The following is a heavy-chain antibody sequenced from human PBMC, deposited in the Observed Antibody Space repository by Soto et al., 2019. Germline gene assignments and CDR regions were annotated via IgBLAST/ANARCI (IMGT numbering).Heavy chain of an antibody. D-gene: IGHD1-1*01. CDR1: GGSFSGYY. V-gene: IGHV4-34*01. J-gene: IGHJ6*02. CDR2: INHSGST. Sequence: SETLSLTCAVYGGSFSGYYWSWIRQPPGKGLEWIGEINHSGSTNYNPSLKSRVTISVDTSKNQFSLKLSSVTAADTAAYYCERGTKDYGMDVWGQGTTVTVS. CDR3: ERGTKDYGMDV.